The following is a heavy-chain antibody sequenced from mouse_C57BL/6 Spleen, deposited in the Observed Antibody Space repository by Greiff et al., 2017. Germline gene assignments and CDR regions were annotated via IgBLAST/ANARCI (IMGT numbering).Heavy chain of an antibody. V-gene: IGHV1-52*01. CDR1: GYTFTSYW. Sequence: QVQLQQPGAELVRPGSSVKLSCKASGYTFTSYWMHWVKQRPIQGLEWIGNIDPSDSETNYNQKFKDKATLTVDKSSSTAYMQLSSLTSEDSAVYYCARQLGLEVYYFDYWGQGTTLTVSS. CDR3: ARQLGLEVYYFDY. J-gene: IGHJ2*01. CDR2: IDPSDSET. D-gene: IGHD4-1*02.